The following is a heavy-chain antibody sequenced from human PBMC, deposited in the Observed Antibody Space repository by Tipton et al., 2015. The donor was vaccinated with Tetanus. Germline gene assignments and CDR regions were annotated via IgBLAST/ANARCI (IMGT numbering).Heavy chain of an antibody. V-gene: IGHV5-51*01. CDR2: IYPDDSDT. Sequence: VQLVQSGAEVKKPGESLKISCKGSGYTFTRYWIGWVRQMPGKGLEWMGIIYPDDSDTKYSPSFQGHVTISIDKSITTAYLQWSSLKGSDSAMYYCAKLKENTGWVLTAMDVWGQGITVSVSS. D-gene: IGHD6-19*01. CDR1: GYTFTRYW. CDR3: AKLKENTGWVLTAMDV. J-gene: IGHJ6*02.